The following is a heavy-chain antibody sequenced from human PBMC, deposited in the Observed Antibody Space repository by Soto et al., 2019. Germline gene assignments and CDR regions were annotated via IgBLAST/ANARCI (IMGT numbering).Heavy chain of an antibody. J-gene: IGHJ5*02. V-gene: IGHV3-23*01. CDR3: AKSFCSSSSCFFLWVDP. D-gene: IGHD2-2*01. CDR1: GFAFSAYA. Sequence: PGGSLRLSCAASGFAFSAYAMGWVRQAPGKGLECISLISGTGVPTLYAESVKGRFSVSRDNSKDTLFLEMNNLRDDDTAIYYCAKSFCSSSSCFFLWVDPWGPGTLVTVSS. CDR2: ISGTGVPT.